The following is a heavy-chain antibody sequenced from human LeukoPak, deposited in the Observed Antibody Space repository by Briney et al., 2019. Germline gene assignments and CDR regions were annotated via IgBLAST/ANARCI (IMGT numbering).Heavy chain of an antibody. CDR3: ARGFRGTTVTSMDV. D-gene: IGHD4-17*01. CDR2: ISYDGSNK. Sequence: QTGGSLRLSCAASGFTFSSYAMHWVRQAPGKGLEWVAVISYDGSNKYYADSVKGRFTISRDNSKNTLYRQMNSLRAEDTAVYYCARGFRGTTVTSMDVWGQGTTVTVSS. CDR1: GFTFSSYA. V-gene: IGHV3-30-3*01. J-gene: IGHJ6*02.